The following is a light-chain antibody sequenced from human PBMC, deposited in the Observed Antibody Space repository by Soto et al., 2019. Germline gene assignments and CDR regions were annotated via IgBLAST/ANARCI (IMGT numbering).Light chain of an antibody. CDR1: NSDIGGYNY. CDR3: SSYTTSSTLV. CDR2: EVS. J-gene: IGLJ2*01. Sequence: QSALTQPASVSGSPGQSITISCTGTNSDIGGYNYDSWHQQHPGKSPKLMIYEVSHPPSGVSNRFSGSKSGTTASLTISGLQAEDEADYYFSSYTTSSTLVFGGGTKLTVL. V-gene: IGLV2-14*01.